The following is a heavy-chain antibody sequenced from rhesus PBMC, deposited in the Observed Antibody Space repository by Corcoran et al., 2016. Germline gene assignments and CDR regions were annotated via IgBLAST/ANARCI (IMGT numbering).Heavy chain of an antibody. Sequence: QVQLQESGPGLVKPSETLSLTCAVSGYSISSGYYLGWLRQPPGKGLEYIWLSSGNRGSTYYNPSLKSRVTISKDTSKNQFSLKLSSVTAADTAVYYCARGYGNYWDYWGQGVLVTVSS. D-gene: IGHD4-29*01. V-gene: IGHV4-99*02. CDR2: SSGNRGST. CDR3: ARGYGNYWDY. CDR1: GYSISSGYY. J-gene: IGHJ4*01.